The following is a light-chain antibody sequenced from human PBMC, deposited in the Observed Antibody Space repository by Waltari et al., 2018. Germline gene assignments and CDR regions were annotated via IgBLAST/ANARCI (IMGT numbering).Light chain of an antibody. CDR2: GAS. Sequence: EIVLTQSPATLSLSPGESATLSCRASQRVSSSYLAWYQQKPGQAPRLLIYGASSRATGIPDRFSGSGSGTDFTLTISRLEPEDFAVYYCQQYGSSPPTFGQGTKVEIK. CDR1: QRVSSSY. J-gene: IGKJ1*01. V-gene: IGKV3-20*01. CDR3: QQYGSSPPT.